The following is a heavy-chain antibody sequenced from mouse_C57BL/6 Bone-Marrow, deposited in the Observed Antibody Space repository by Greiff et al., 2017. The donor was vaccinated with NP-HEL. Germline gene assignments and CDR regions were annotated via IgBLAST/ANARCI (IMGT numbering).Heavy chain of an antibody. J-gene: IGHJ1*03. CDR3: AREYYGSSFWYFDV. V-gene: IGHV1-50*01. CDR1: GYTFTSYW. CDR2: IDPSDSYT. D-gene: IGHD1-1*01. Sequence: QVQLQQPGAELVKPGASVKLSCKASGYTFTSYWMQWVKQRPGQGLEWIGEIDPSDSYTNYNQKFKGKATLTVDTSSSTAYMQLSSLTSEYSAVYYCAREYYGSSFWYFDVWGTGTTVTVSS.